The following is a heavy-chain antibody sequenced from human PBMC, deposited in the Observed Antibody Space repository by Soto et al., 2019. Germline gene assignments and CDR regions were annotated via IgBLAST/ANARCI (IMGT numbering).Heavy chain of an antibody. CDR1: GFTFNSYS. Sequence: GGSLRLSCAVSGFTFNSYSMNWVRQAPGKGLEWVSSISSFSNYMYYTDSVKGRFTISRDNARNSLYLQMNSLRAEDTAVYSCARDRGYSGYDSPRFYYGMDVWGQGTTVTVSS. D-gene: IGHD5-12*01. V-gene: IGHV3-21*01. J-gene: IGHJ6*02. CDR3: ARDRGYSGYDSPRFYYGMDV. CDR2: ISSFSNYM.